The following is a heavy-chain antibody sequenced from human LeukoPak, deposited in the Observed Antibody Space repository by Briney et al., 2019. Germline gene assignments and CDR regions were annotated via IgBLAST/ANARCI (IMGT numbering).Heavy chain of an antibody. V-gene: IGHV3-23*01. Sequence: GGSLRLSCTASGFTFSTYAMTWVRQAPGKGLEWVSSISGSGDSTYYADSVKGRFTISIDNSKNTLYLQMNSLRDDDTALYHCARDSGSYLQPTDYWGQGTLVTVSS. D-gene: IGHD1-26*01. CDR3: ARDSGSYLQPTDY. CDR1: GFTFSTYA. J-gene: IGHJ4*02. CDR2: ISGSGDST.